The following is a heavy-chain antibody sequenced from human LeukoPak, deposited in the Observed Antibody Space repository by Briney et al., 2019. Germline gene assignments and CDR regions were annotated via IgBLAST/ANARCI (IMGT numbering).Heavy chain of an antibody. J-gene: IGHJ4*02. CDR2: IWYDGSNK. V-gene: IGHV3-33*01. CDR3: ARGHSSGWYPYYFDY. Sequence: GGSLRLSCAASGFTSSSYGMHWVRQAPGKGLEWVAVIWYDGSNKYYADSVKGRFTISRDNSKNTLYLQMNSLRAEDTAVYYCARGHSSGWYPYYFDYWGQGTLVTVSS. CDR1: GFTSSSYG. D-gene: IGHD6-19*01.